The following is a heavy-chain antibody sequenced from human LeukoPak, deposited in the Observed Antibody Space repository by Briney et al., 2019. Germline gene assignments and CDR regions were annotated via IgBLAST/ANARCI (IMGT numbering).Heavy chain of an antibody. V-gene: IGHV3-21*04. CDR3: AKASEYYYDSSGYFDY. CDR2: LSSSNTYI. J-gene: IGHJ4*02. D-gene: IGHD3-22*01. Sequence: GGSLRLSCTASGFTFSDYTLTWVRQAPGKGLEWVSSLSSSNTYIYYADSVKGRFTISRDNAKNSLYLQMNSLRAEDTAVYYCAKASEYYYDSSGYFDYWGQGTLVTVSS. CDR1: GFTFSDYT.